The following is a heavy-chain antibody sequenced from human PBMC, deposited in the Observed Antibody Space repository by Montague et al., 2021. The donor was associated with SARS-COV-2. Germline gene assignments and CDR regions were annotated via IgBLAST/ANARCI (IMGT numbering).Heavy chain of an antibody. CDR1: GGSISSYY. J-gene: IGHJ4*02. CDR3: ARGGGYSYGGIDY. D-gene: IGHD5-18*01. Sequence: SETLSLTCTVSGGSISSYYWSWIRQPPGEGLEWIGEINHSGSTNYNPSLKSRVTISVDTSKNQFSLKLSSVTAADTAVYYCARGGGYSYGGIDYWGQGTLVTVSS. V-gene: IGHV4-34*01. CDR2: INHSGST.